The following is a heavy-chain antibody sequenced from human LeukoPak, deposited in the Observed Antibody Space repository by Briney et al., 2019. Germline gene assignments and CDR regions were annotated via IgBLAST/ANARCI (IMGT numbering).Heavy chain of an antibody. Sequence: NPSETLSLTCTVSGDSLSSHYWSWIRQPPGKGLEWIGYIYGSGSTHYDPSLRSRVTISEDTSKNQFSLKLTSVTAADTAVYYCARNVGWYSHDSWGQGTLVTVSS. V-gene: IGHV4-59*08. CDR1: GDSLSSHY. D-gene: IGHD6-19*01. CDR3: ARNVGWYSHDS. J-gene: IGHJ4*02. CDR2: IYGSGST.